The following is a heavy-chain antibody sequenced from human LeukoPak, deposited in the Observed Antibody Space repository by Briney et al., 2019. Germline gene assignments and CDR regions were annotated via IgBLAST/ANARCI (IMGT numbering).Heavy chain of an antibody. D-gene: IGHD5-24*01. CDR2: INPSGGST. CDR1: GYTFTSYY. V-gene: IGHV1-46*01. Sequence: ASVKVSCKASGYTFTSYYMHWVRQAPGQGLEWMGIINPSGGSTSYAQKFQGRVTMTRDMSTSTVYMELSGLRSEDTAVYYCAINYSYYYYMDVWGKGTTVTVSS. CDR3: AINYSYYYYMDV. J-gene: IGHJ6*03.